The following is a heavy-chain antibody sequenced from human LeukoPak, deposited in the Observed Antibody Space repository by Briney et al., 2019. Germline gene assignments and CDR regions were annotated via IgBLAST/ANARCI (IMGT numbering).Heavy chain of an antibody. CDR3: GRGPKAGGPHHDMDV. D-gene: IGHD2-15*01. Sequence: ASVKVSCKTSGYIFGHNGIGWVRQAPGQGPEWMGWISAYNGDTNYAQKFQGRATMTTDTSTSTAYMELRSLSSDDTAVYYCGRGPKAGGPHHDMDVWGRGTTVTVSS. CDR2: ISAYNGDT. CDR1: GYIFGHNG. V-gene: IGHV1-18*01. J-gene: IGHJ6*02.